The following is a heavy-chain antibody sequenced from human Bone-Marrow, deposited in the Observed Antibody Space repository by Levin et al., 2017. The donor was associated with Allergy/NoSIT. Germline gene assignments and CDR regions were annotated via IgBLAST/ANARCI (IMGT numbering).Heavy chain of an antibody. CDR1: GYSFTSYW. V-gene: IGHV5-10-1*01. Sequence: KVSCKGSGYSFTSYWITWVRQMPGKGLEWMGRIDPSDSYTNYSPSFQGHVTISADKSISTAYLQWSSLKASDPAMYYCARRLLSNFGGFDYWGQGTLVTVSS. CDR2: IDPSDSYT. CDR3: ARRLLSNFGGFDY. D-gene: IGHD3-3*01. J-gene: IGHJ4*02.